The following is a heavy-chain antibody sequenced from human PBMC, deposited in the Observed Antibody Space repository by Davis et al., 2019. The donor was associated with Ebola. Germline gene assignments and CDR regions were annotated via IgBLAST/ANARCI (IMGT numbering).Heavy chain of an antibody. CDR3: ARVTTPSYAAAPDKRFDP. Sequence: AASVKVSCKASGYPFSSYHIHWVRQAPRRGLEWMGRINPNSGGTNYAQKFQGRVTMTRGTSISTAYMELGRLRSDDTAVSYCARVTTPSYAAAPDKRFDPWGQGTLVTVSS. J-gene: IGHJ5*02. CDR1: GYPFSSYH. V-gene: IGHV1-2*06. CDR2: INPNSGGT. D-gene: IGHD6-13*01.